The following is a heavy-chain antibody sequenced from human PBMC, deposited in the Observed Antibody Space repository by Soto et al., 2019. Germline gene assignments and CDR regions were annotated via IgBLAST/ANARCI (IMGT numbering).Heavy chain of an antibody. Sequence: QVQLQQWGAGPLRPLETLSLTCGVSGGSFSGYYWAWIRQSPGKGLEGSGEINDRGSINYNPSLKSRVSISVDTSKNHYSLNLRSVTAADTAVYYCARESHDILTGPPWVWYFDLWGRGTLVTVSS. J-gene: IGHJ2*01. D-gene: IGHD3-9*01. CDR2: INDRGSI. CDR1: GGSFSGYY. V-gene: IGHV4-34*01. CDR3: ARESHDILTGPPWVWYFDL.